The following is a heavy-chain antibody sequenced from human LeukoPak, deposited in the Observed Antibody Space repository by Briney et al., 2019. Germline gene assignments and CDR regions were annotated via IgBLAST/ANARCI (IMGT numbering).Heavy chain of an antibody. J-gene: IGHJ5*02. D-gene: IGHD2-8*01. CDR3: ARLRYCTNGVCP. Sequence: SETLSLTCAVYGGSFSGYYWSWIRQPPGKGLEWIGEINHSGSTNYNPSLRSRVTISVDTSKNQFSLKLSSVTAADTAVYYCARLRYCTNGVCPWGQGTLVTVSS. CDR1: GGSFSGYY. CDR2: INHSGST. V-gene: IGHV4-34*01.